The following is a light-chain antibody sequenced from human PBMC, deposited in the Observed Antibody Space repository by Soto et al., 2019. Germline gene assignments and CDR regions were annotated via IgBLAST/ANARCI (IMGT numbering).Light chain of an antibody. V-gene: IGLV1-47*01. J-gene: IGLJ2*01. CDR2: RNN. Sequence: QSVLTQPPSASGTPGQRVTISCSGSSSNIGSNYVYWYQQLPGTAPKLLIYRNNQRPSGVPDRFSGSKSGTSASLAISGLRSEDEADSYCAAWDDSLSGGGVFGGGTKLTVL. CDR3: AAWDDSLSGGGV. CDR1: SSNIGSNY.